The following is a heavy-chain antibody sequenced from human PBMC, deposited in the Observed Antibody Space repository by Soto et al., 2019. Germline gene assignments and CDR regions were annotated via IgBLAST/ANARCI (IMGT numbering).Heavy chain of an antibody. CDR1: GFTFSSYG. V-gene: IGHV3-30*18. Sequence: GGSLRLSCAASGFTFSSYGMHWVRQAPGKGLEWVAVISYDGSNKYYADSVKGRFTISRDNSKNTQYLQMNSLRAEDTAVYYCAKDQGILWFGERLGFDPWGQGTLVTVSS. CDR2: ISYDGSNK. CDR3: AKDQGILWFGERLGFDP. J-gene: IGHJ5*02. D-gene: IGHD3-10*01.